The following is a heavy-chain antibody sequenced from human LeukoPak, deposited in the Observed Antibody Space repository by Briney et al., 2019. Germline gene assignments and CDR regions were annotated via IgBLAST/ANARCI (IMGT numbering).Heavy chain of an antibody. CDR3: ARGGYCSGGICYYLNAFDI. J-gene: IGHJ3*02. CDR1: GFSFSTYE. CDR2: IVSSGSTI. D-gene: IGHD2-15*01. V-gene: IGHV3-48*03. Sequence: GGSLRLSCAASGFSFSTYEMNWVRQAPGKGLEWVSYIVSSGSTIYYADSVKGRFTISRDNAKNSLFLQMNSLRVEDTAVYYCARGGYCSGGICYYLNAFDIWGQGTKVTVSS.